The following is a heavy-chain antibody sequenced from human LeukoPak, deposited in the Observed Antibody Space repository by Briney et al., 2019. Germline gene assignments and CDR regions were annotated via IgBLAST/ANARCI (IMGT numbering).Heavy chain of an antibody. CDR2: IKQDGSEE. CDR3: ARDGIAAVDFDY. CDR1: GFTFSNYW. Sequence: GGSLRLSCGASGFTFSNYWMSWVRQAPGKGLEWVANIKQDGSEESYVDSVKGRFTISRDSTKNSLFLQMNSLRAEDTAVYYCARDGIAAVDFDYWGQGILVTVSS. V-gene: IGHV3-7*01. D-gene: IGHD6-13*01. J-gene: IGHJ4*02.